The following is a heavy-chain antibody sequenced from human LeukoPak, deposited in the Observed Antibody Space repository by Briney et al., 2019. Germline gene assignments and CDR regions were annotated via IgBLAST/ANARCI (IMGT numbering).Heavy chain of an antibody. CDR3: VRDWGAYYHFFDY. J-gene: IGHJ4*02. Sequence: GGSLRLSCEASGFSMGVYWMSWVRQAPGKGLEWVGNIKQDGSERNYVDSVKGRFTISRDNAKKSLYLQINSLRAEDTAVYYCVRDWGAYYHFFDYWGQGTLVTVSS. CDR2: IKQDGSER. CDR1: GFSMGVYW. D-gene: IGHD3-22*01. V-gene: IGHV3-7*01.